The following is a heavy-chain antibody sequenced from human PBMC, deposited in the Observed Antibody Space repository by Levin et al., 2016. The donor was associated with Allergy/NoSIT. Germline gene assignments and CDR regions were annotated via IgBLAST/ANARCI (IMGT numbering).Heavy chain of an antibody. V-gene: IGHV3-23*01. D-gene: IGHD6-6*01. J-gene: IGHJ4*02. CDR2: ISGSGGST. Sequence: WIRQPPGKGLEWVSAISGSGGSTYYADSVKGRFTISRDNSKNTLYLQMNSLRAEDTAVYYCAKEGGGIAARRVGSDYWGQGTLVTVSS. CDR3: AKEGGGIAARRVGSDY.